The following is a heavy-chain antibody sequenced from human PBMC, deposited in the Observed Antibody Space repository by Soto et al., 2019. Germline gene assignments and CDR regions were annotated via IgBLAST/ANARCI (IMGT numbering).Heavy chain of an antibody. CDR2: ISWNSDSI. D-gene: IGHD3-3*01. CDR1: GFIFDDFA. Sequence: EGQLVESGGGFAQPGRSLRLSCAGSGFIFDDFALHWVRQAPGKGLEWVSGISWNSDSIGYADAVKGRFTISRDNAKNSLYLQMNSLRVEDTALYYCTKVGGLYDFWSGPLHFDLWGQGTLVTVSS. J-gene: IGHJ4*02. V-gene: IGHV3-9*01. CDR3: TKVGGLYDFWSGPLHFDL.